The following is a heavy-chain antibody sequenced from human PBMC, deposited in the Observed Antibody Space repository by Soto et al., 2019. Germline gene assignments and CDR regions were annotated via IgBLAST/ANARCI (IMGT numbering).Heavy chain of an antibody. Sequence: SETLSLTCTVYGGSISSYYWSWIRQPPGKGLEWIGYIYYSGSTNYNPSLKSRVTISVDTSKNQFSLKLSSVTAADTAVYYCASKTRAGGLDPWGQGTLVTVSS. D-gene: IGHD2-2*01. CDR2: IYYSGST. V-gene: IGHV4-59*01. CDR1: GGSISSYY. CDR3: ASKTRAGGLDP. J-gene: IGHJ5*02.